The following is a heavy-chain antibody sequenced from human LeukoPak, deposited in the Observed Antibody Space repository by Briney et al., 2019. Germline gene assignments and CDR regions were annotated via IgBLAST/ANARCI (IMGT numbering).Heavy chain of an antibody. D-gene: IGHD3-10*01. J-gene: IGHJ6*03. V-gene: IGHV3-74*01. CDR2: INSDGSST. CDR3: ASFPGGYYGSGSYFFYYYYMDV. Sequence: GGSLRLSCAASGFTFSRYWMHWVGQAPGKRLVWVSRINSDGSSTSYADSVKGRFTISRDNAKNTLYLQMNSLRAEDTAVYYCASFPGGYYGSGSYFFYYYYMDVWGKGTTVTVSS. CDR1: GFTFSRYW.